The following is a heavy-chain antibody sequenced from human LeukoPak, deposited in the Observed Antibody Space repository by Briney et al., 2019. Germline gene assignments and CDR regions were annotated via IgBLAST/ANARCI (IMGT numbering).Heavy chain of an antibody. CDR3: ARDLGPYSSGWSDQPQNWFDP. Sequence: PSETLSLTCTVSGGSISSSSYYWGWIRQPPGKGLEWIGSIYYSGSTYYNPSLKSRVTISVDTSKNQFSLKLSSVTAADTAVYYCARDLGPYSSGWSDQPQNWFDPWGQGTLVTVSS. D-gene: IGHD6-19*01. J-gene: IGHJ5*02. CDR2: IYYSGST. CDR1: GGSISSSSYY. V-gene: IGHV4-39*07.